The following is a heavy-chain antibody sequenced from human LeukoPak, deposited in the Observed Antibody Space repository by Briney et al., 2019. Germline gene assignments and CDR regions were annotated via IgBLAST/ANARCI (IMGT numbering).Heavy chain of an antibody. D-gene: IGHD3-22*01. Sequence: ASVKVSCKASGYTFANYGISWVRQAPGQGLEWMAWISVNNGDTKYAQEFQGRVTVTTDTSTSTVYMELRSLTSDDTAVYYCARDHHYYDSNGYFGYWGQGTQVTVSS. V-gene: IGHV1-18*01. CDR3: ARDHHYYDSNGYFGY. CDR1: GYTFANYG. CDR2: ISVNNGDT. J-gene: IGHJ4*02.